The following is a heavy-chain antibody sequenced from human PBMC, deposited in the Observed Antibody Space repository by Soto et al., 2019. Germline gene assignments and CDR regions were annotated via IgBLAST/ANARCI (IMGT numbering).Heavy chain of an antibody. J-gene: IGHJ5*02. D-gene: IGHD2-15*01. CDR3: ARGIATGQLDP. Sequence: ASVKVSCKASGYTFTRYTMNWVRQAPGQRLELMGWINPDNGNTKSSQKFQDRVIITRDTSASTAYMDLSSLRSEDTAVYYCARGIATGQLDPWGQGTLVTVYS. V-gene: IGHV1-3*01. CDR2: INPDNGNT. CDR1: GYTFTRYT.